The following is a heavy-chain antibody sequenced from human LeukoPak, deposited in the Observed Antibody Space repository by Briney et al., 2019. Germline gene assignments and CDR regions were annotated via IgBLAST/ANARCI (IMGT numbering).Heavy chain of an antibody. V-gene: IGHV3-30*02. J-gene: IGHJ4*02. Sequence: GGSLRLSCAASGFTFNNYGMHWVRQAPGKGLEWVAFIRYNGNNQYYADSVKGRFTISRDNSKDTLYLQMNSLRAEDTAVYYCVRGAYSSSWLNFDYWGQGTLVTVSS. CDR1: GFTFNNYG. CDR2: IRYNGNNQ. D-gene: IGHD6-13*01. CDR3: VRGAYSSSWLNFDY.